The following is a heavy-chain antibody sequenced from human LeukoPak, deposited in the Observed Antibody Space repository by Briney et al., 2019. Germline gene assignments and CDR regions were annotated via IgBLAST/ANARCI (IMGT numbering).Heavy chain of an antibody. Sequence: GESLKISFQSSGYRFTSYWIGWVRQMPGKSLEWMGFIYPGDSDTRYSPSFQGQVTISADKSMSNAYLKWSSLKASDTAMYYCARRRGRYSGDAFDIWGQGTMVTVSS. D-gene: IGHD1-26*01. V-gene: IGHV5-51*01. CDR2: IYPGDSDT. J-gene: IGHJ3*02. CDR1: GYRFTSYW. CDR3: ARRRGRYSGDAFDI.